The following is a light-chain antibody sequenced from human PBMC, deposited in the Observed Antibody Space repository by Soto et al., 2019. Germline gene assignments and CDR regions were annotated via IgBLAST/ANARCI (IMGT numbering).Light chain of an antibody. J-gene: IGLJ1*01. CDR2: EVS. Sequence: QCSLTQPPSASGSRGQSFTISCTGTISDVGGYTYVSWYRQHPGKAPKLMIYEVSKRPSGVPDRFSGSKSGNTASLTVSGLQAEDEADYYCSSYAGITPYVFGTGTKVTVL. CDR3: SSYAGITPYV. V-gene: IGLV2-8*01. CDR1: ISDVGGYTY.